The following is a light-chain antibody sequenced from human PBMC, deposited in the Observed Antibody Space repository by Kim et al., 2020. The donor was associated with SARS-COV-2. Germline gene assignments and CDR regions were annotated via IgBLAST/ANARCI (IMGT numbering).Light chain of an antibody. Sequence: SYELTQPPSVSVAPGKTARITCGGNNIGSKSVHWYQQKPGHAPVLVIYYDSDRPSEIPGRFSGANSGNTATLTIRRVEAGAEADYYCPVWGRSRDDLVF. J-gene: IGLJ2*01. CDR1: NIGSKS. CDR2: YDS. CDR3: PVWGRSRDDLV. V-gene: IGLV3-21*01.